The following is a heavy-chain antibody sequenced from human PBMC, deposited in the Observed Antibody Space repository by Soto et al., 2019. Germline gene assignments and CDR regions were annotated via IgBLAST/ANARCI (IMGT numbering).Heavy chain of an antibody. J-gene: IGHJ6*02. V-gene: IGHV3-74*01. CDR3: ARDQDSYSSSDYYGMDV. CDR2: INSDGSST. D-gene: IGHD6-6*01. CDR1: GFTFSSYW. Sequence: GGSLRLSCAASGFTFSSYWMHWVRQAPGKGLVWVSRINSDGSSTSYADSVKGRFTISRDNAKNTLYLQMNSLRAEDTAVYYCARDQDSYSSSDYYGMDVWGQGTTVTVSS.